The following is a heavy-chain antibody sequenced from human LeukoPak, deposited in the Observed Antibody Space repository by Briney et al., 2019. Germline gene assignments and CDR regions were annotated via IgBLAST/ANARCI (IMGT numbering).Heavy chain of an antibody. D-gene: IGHD7-27*01. Sequence: GGSLRLXCAAAGFSFGDYYVDWVRQAPGKGLEWVSGISGSGGSTYYADSVKGRFTISSDNSKNTLYLQMNSLRAEDTAVYYCAKALGIWYFDYWGQGTLVTVSS. J-gene: IGHJ4*02. V-gene: IGHV3-23*01. CDR2: ISGSGGST. CDR3: AKALGIWYFDY. CDR1: GFSFGDYY.